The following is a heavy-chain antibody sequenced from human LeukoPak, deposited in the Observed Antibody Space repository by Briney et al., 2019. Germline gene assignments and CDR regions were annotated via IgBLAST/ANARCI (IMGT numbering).Heavy chain of an antibody. Sequence: ASVKVSCKASGYTFTGYYMHWVRQAPGQGLEWMGWINPNSGGTNYAQKFQGWVTMTRDTSISTAYMELSRLRSDDTAVYYCARAKWELLGELDYWGQGTLVTVSS. D-gene: IGHD1-26*01. V-gene: IGHV1-2*04. J-gene: IGHJ4*02. CDR3: ARAKWELLGELDY. CDR2: INPNSGGT. CDR1: GYTFTGYY.